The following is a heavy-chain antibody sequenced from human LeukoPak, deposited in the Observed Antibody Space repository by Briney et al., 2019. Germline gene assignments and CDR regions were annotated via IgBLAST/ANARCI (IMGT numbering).Heavy chain of an antibody. CDR3: ARDLKRLAAVQPPEFDY. D-gene: IGHD6-13*01. Sequence: GGSLRLSCAASGCIFDGYGMSWVRQAPGKGLEWVSGINWNGGSTGYGDSVEGRFTISRDNAKNSLYLQMNGLRAEYMALYYCARDLKRLAAVQPPEFDYRGQGTLVTVSS. CDR2: INWNGGST. V-gene: IGHV3-20*04. CDR1: GCIFDGYG. J-gene: IGHJ4*02.